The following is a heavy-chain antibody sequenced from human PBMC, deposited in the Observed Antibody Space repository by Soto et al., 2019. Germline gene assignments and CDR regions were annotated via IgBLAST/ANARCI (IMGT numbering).Heavy chain of an antibody. Sequence: QVQLVQSGAEVKKPGASVKVSCKASGYTFTSYGINWVRQAPGQGLEWMGWISAYNGNTNYAQKLQGRVTMTTDTSTSTANMELRSLRADDTAVYYCAIVDGIRAAAVFDPWGQGTLVTVSS. D-gene: IGHD6-13*01. CDR3: AIVDGIRAAAVFDP. V-gene: IGHV1-18*04. CDR2: ISAYNGNT. CDR1: GYTFTSYG. J-gene: IGHJ5*02.